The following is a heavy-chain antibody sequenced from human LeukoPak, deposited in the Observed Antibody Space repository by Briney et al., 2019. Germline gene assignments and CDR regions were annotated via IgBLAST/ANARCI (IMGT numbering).Heavy chain of an antibody. CDR3: ARVLFWSGTNWFDP. CDR1: GGSFSGYY. D-gene: IGHD3-3*01. CDR2: INHSGST. J-gene: IGHJ5*02. Sequence: SETLSLTCAVYGGSFSGYYWSWIRQPPGKGLDWMGEINHSGSTNYNPSLKSRVTISVDTSKNQFSLKLSSVTAADAAVYYCARVLFWSGTNWFDPWGQGTLVTVSS. V-gene: IGHV4-34*01.